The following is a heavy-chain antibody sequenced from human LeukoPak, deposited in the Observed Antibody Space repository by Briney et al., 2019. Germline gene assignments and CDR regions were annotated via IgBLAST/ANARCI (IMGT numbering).Heavy chain of an antibody. D-gene: IGHD3-22*01. CDR1: GYTFTSYD. J-gene: IGHJ4*02. CDR3: ARGPHSYYYDSSGYYL. V-gene: IGHV1-8*01. Sequence: ASVKVSCKASGYTFTSYDINWVGQATGQGLEWMGWMNPNSGNTGYAQKFQGRVTMTRNTSISTAYMELSSLRSEDTAVYYCARGPHSYYYDSSGYYLWGQGTLVTVSS. CDR2: MNPNSGNT.